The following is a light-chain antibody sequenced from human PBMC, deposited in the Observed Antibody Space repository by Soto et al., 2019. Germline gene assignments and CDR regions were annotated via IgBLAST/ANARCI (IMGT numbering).Light chain of an antibody. J-gene: IGLJ3*02. CDR3: QTWDTGIWV. V-gene: IGLV4-69*01. CDR2: LNSDGSH. CDR1: SGHSNNA. Sequence: QPVLTQSPSASASLGASVRLTCTLTSGHSNNAIAWHQQQPEKGPRYLMKLNSDGSHNKGDGIPDRFSGSSSGAERYLTISSLQAEDEADYYCQTWDTGIWVFGGGTKVTVL.